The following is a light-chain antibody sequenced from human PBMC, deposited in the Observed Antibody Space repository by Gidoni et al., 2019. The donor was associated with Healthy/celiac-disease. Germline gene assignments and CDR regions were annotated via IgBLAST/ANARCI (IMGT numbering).Light chain of an antibody. J-gene: IGKJ1*01. CDR2: GAS. CDR1: QSVSSSY. Sequence: EIVLTQSPGTLSLSRGERATLSCRASQSVSSSYLAWYQQKPGQAPRLLIYGASSRATGIPDRFSGSGSGTDFTLTISRLEPEDFAVYYCQQYGSSPRTFGQXTKVEIK. V-gene: IGKV3-20*01. CDR3: QQYGSSPRT.